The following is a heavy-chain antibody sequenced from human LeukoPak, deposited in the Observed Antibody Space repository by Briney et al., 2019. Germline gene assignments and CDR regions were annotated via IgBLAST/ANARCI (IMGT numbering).Heavy chain of an antibody. CDR2: ISSSGSYI. D-gene: IGHD5-18*01. Sequence: KPGGSLRLSCAASGFTFSNYSMNWVRQAPGKGLEWVSSISSSGSYIYYADSLRGRITISRDNTKNSLYLQMNSLRAEDTAVYYCARRATTERGHSYGLDYWGQGTLVTVSS. J-gene: IGHJ4*01. CDR1: GFTFSNYS. CDR3: ARRATTERGHSYGLDY. V-gene: IGHV3-21*01.